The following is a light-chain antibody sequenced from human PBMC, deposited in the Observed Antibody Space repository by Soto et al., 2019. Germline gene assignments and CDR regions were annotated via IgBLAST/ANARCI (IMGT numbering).Light chain of an antibody. CDR2: AAS. Sequence: DIQLTQSQSFLSASVGDRVTITCRASQGISSYLAWYQQKLGKAPKLLIYAASTLQSGVPSRFSGSGSGTEFTLTITSLQPEDFATYYCQQLNSYPLTFGPGTKVDIK. CDR3: QQLNSYPLT. V-gene: IGKV1-9*01. CDR1: QGISSY. J-gene: IGKJ3*01.